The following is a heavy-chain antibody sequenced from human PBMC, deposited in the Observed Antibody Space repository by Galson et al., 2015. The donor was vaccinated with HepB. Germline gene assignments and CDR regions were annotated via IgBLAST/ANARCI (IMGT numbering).Heavy chain of an antibody. V-gene: IGHV3-48*01. CDR1: GFTFSSYS. D-gene: IGHD1-26*01. CDR3: ASVGVGAPAQDAFDI. J-gene: IGHJ3*02. CDR2: ISSSSSTI. Sequence: SLRLSCAASGFTFSSYSMNWVRQAPGKGLEWVSYISSSSSTIYYADSVKGRFTISRDNAKNSLYLQMNSLRVEDTAVYYCASVGVGAPAQDAFDIWGQGTMVTVSS.